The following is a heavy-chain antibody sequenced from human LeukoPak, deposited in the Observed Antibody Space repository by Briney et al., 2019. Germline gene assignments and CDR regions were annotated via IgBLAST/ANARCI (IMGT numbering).Heavy chain of an antibody. D-gene: IGHD6-13*01. J-gene: IGHJ4*02. Sequence: GGSLRLSCAASGFTFSSYSMQWVRQAPGKGLEWVAVISYDGSNKYYGDSVKGRFTISRDNSKNTLYLQMNSLRAEDTAVYYCARDPGIAAGPDYWGQGTLVTVSS. CDR1: GFTFSSYS. CDR2: ISYDGSNK. V-gene: IGHV3-30-3*01. CDR3: ARDPGIAAGPDY.